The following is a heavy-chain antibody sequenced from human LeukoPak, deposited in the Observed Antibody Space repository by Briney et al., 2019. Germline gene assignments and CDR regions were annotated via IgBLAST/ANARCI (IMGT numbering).Heavy chain of an antibody. J-gene: IGHJ4*02. CDR1: GGSISSYY. D-gene: IGHD2-21*02. V-gene: IGHV4-59*08. Sequence: SETLSLTCSVSGGSISSYYWNWIRQTPGKGLEWIGYIYYSGRTNYNPSLKSRVTISVDTSKNQFSLKLSSVTAADTAVYYCARGGYCGGDCYFYYWGQGTLVTVSS. CDR2: IYYSGRT. CDR3: ARGGYCGGDCYFYY.